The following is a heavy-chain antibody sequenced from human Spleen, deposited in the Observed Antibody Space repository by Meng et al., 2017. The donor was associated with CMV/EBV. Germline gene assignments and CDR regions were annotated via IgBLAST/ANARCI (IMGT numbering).Heavy chain of an antibody. J-gene: IGHJ4*02. Sequence: ASVKVSCKASGYTFTDYYMYWVRQAPGQGLKWMGWVNPDNGATNYAQKFQGRVTMTRDTSISTAYMELSRLRSDDTAVYYCARALWRGGKGHDYWGQGTLVTVSS. D-gene: IGHD2-21*01. V-gene: IGHV1-2*02. CDR3: ARALWRGGKGHDY. CDR2: VNPDNGAT. CDR1: GYTFTDYY.